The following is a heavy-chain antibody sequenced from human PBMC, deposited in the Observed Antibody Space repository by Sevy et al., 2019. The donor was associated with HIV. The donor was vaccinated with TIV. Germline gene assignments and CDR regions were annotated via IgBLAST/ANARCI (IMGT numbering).Heavy chain of an antibody. Sequence: GGSLRLSCAVSGFTFSNHWMTWVRQAPGKGLEWVANIKKDGTDKFYVDSVMGRFSISRDNAKDLLYLQMNSLRVEDPAVYYCARDRRVEYGGSDYWGQGTLVTVSS. CDR3: ARDRRVEYGGSDY. J-gene: IGHJ4*02. V-gene: IGHV3-7*03. CDR2: IKKDGTDK. CDR1: GFTFSNHW. D-gene: IGHD3-10*01.